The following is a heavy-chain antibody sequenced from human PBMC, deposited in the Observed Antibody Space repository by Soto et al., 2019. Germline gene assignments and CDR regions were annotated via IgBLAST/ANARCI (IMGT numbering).Heavy chain of an antibody. CDR2: ISYDGSKK. CDR1: GFIFSSYA. Sequence: PGGSLRLSCAASGFIFSSYAMNWVRQAPGNGLEWVALISYDGSKKYYADSVKGRFTISRDNSRDTLYLQMNSLRAEDTAVYYCAREDHGGLLPGYYYYGMDVWGQGTTVPVSS. J-gene: IGHJ6*02. V-gene: IGHV3-30-3*01. CDR3: AREDHGGLLPGYYYYGMDV. D-gene: IGHD3-16*01.